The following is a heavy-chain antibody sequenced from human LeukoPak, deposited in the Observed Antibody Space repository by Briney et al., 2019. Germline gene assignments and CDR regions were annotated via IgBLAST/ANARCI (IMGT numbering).Heavy chain of an antibody. Sequence: SETLSLTCTVSGGSISSSSYYWGWIRQPPGKGLEWIGSIYYSGSTYYNPSLKSRVTISVDTPKNQFSLKLSSVTAADTAVYYCARGRDGSGSYNAPHPPLYYYYYYYMDVWGKGTTVTISS. CDR3: ARGRDGSGSYNAPHPPLYYYYYYYMDV. CDR1: GGSISSSSYY. CDR2: IYYSGST. J-gene: IGHJ6*03. D-gene: IGHD3-10*01. V-gene: IGHV4-39*07.